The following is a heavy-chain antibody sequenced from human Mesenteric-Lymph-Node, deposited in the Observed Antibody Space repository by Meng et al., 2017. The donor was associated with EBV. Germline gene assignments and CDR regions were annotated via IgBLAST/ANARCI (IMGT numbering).Heavy chain of an antibody. J-gene: IGHJ5*02. CDR1: GGSISYSTYY. V-gene: IGHV4-39*07. CDR2: IYYTGST. Sequence: QLQLQESGPGLLKPSETLSLTCTVSGGSISYSTYYWGWIRQPPGKGLEWIGSIYYTGSTYYNPSLKSRVTISVDTSKNQFSLNLYSVTAADTAVYYCARENPARGNWFDPWGQGALVTVSS. D-gene: IGHD3-10*01. CDR3: ARENPARGNWFDP.